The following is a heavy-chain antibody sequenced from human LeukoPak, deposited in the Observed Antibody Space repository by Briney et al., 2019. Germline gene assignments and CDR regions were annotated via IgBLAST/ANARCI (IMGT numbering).Heavy chain of an antibody. V-gene: IGHV4-59*01. J-gene: IGHJ4*02. D-gene: IGHD3-3*01. CDR2: ITYSGRT. Sequence: SETLSLTCTVSRGPISSYYWTWIRQPPGKGPEWIGYITYSGRTDYNRSLKSRVTISVDTSRNQFSLKLSSVTAADTAVDYCAKWGYYFDSSAHVVPTDDSWGQGTLVTVSS. CDR1: RGPISSYY. CDR3: AKWGYYFDSSAHVVPTDDS.